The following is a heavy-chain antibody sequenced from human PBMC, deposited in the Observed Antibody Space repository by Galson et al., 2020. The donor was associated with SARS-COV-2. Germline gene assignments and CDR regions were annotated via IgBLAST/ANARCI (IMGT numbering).Heavy chain of an antibody. V-gene: IGHV3-53*01. D-gene: IGHD1-26*01. CDR3: AREVGAVIDY. CDR1: GFTVSSNY. CDR2: IYSGGNT. Sequence: GESLKISCAASGFTVSSNYMSWVRQAPGKGLEWVSVIYSGGNTYYADSVKGRFTISRDNSKNTLYLQMNSLRAEDTAVYYCAREVGAVIDYWGQGTLVTVSS. J-gene: IGHJ4*02.